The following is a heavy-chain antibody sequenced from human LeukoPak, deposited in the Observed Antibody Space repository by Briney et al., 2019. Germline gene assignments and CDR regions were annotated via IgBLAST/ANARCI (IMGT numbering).Heavy chain of an antibody. CDR1: GYTFTGYY. CDR2: INPNSGGT. D-gene: IGHD3-22*01. J-gene: IGHJ4*02. V-gene: IGHV1-2*02. CDR3: ARVDDRGHYYDSSGPRKLFDY. Sequence: ASVKVSCKASGYTFTGYYMHWVRQAPGQGLEWMGWINPNSGGTNCAQKFQGRVTMTRDTPISTAYMELSRLRSDDTAVYYCARVDDRGHYYDSSGPRKLFDYWGQGTLVTVSS.